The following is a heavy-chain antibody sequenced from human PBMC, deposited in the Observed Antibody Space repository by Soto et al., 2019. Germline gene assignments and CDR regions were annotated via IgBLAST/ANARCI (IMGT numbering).Heavy chain of an antibody. CDR2: VYWNDAK. J-gene: IGHJ4*02. V-gene: IGHV2-5*01. D-gene: IGHD6-6*01. CDR1: GFSLSTSQVG. Sequence: SVPTRVNPTQTLPLTCTFSGFSLSTSQVGVGWIRQPPGKALEWLAHVYWNDAKYYSVSLKTRLTITKDTSKNQVVLTMTNIDPVDTATYLCALLNTLGYYFDYWGQGALVTVSS. CDR3: ALLNTLGYYFDY.